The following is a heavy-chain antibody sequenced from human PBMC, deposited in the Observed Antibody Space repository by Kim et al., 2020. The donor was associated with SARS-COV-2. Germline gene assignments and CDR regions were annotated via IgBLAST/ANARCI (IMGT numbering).Heavy chain of an antibody. D-gene: IGHD6-13*01. V-gene: IGHV3-53*01. CDR2: IYSGGNT. Sequence: GGSLRLSCAASGFTVSSNHMSWVRQAPGKGLEWVSVIYSGGNTFYADSVKGRFTISRDNSKNTLYLQMNRLGDEDTAVYYCARESSTWLDYWGQGTLVTVSS. J-gene: IGHJ4*02. CDR1: GFTVSSNH. CDR3: ARESSTWLDY.